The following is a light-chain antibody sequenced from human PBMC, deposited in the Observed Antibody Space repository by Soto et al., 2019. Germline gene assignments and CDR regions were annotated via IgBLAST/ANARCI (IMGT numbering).Light chain of an antibody. Sequence: DIVMTQSPLFLPVTPGEPASISCRSSQSLLNRNGQNCLDWYLQKPGQSPQLLIHMGFIRASGVPDRFSGSGPGTYFTLTISRVEAEDVGVYYCMQALESPPTFGGGTKVQIK. J-gene: IGKJ4*01. CDR2: MGF. CDR3: MQALESPPT. CDR1: QSLLNRNGQNC. V-gene: IGKV2-28*01.